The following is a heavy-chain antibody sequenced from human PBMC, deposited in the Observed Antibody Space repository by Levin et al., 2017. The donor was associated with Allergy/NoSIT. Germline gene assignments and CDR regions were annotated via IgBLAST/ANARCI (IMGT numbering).Heavy chain of an antibody. V-gene: IGHV3-30-3*01. D-gene: IGHD4-17*01. Sequence: GGSLRLSCAASGFTFSAYAMHWVRQAPGKGLEWVAVISYDGTNRYYADSMKGRFTISRDNSKNTLYLQMDSLTTADTAVYYCATGGYDDYAGEWDLVRFWGQGTLVTVSS. CDR1: GFTFSAYA. CDR3: ATGGYDDYAGEWDLVRF. J-gene: IGHJ4*02. CDR2: ISYDGTNR.